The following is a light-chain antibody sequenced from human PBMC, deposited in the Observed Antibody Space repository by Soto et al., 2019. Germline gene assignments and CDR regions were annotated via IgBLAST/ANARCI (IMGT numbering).Light chain of an antibody. CDR3: SSYSSSSTAV. CDR2: EVS. Sequence: QSALTQPASASGSPGQSITISCTGTSSDVGGYNYVSWYQQHPGKAPKLMIYEVSNRPSGVSNRFSGSKSGNTASLTISGLEAEDEDDYCCSSYSSSSTAVFGGGTQLTVL. J-gene: IGLJ7*01. V-gene: IGLV2-14*01. CDR1: SSDVGGYNY.